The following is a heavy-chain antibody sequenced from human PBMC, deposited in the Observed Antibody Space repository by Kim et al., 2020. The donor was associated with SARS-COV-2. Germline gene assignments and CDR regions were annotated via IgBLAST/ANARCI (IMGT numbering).Heavy chain of an antibody. V-gene: IGHV2-70*01. Sequence: SGPTLVNPTQTLTLTCTFSGFSLSTSGMCVSWIRQPPGKALEWLALIDWDDDKYYSTSLKTRLTISKDTSKNQVVLTMTNMDPVDTATYYCARLLAYSSPSYYFCGMDFWGRGTTVTVSS. CDR1: GFSLSTSGMC. CDR3: ARLLAYSSPSYYFCGMDF. D-gene: IGHD5-18*01. J-gene: IGHJ6*02. CDR2: IDWDDDK.